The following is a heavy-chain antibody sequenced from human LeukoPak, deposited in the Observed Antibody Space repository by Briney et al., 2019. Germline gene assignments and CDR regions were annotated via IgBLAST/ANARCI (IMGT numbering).Heavy chain of an antibody. J-gene: IGHJ6*03. CDR1: GGSISSSSYY. Sequence: PSETLSLTCTVSGGSISSSSYYRGWIRQPPGKGLEWIGSIYYSGSTYYNPSLKSRVTISVDTSKNQFSLKLSSVTAADTAVYYCARPLESYYYMDVWGKGTTVTVSS. V-gene: IGHV4-39*01. CDR3: ARPLESYYYMDV. CDR2: IYYSGST.